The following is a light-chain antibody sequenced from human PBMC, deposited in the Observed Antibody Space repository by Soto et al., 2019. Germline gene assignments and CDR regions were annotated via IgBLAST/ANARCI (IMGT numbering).Light chain of an antibody. CDR1: QSISNY. CDR2: GAS. J-gene: IGKJ1*01. Sequence: DIQMTQSPSSLSASVGDRVTITCRASQSISNYLNWYQHKPGKAPKVLIYGASNLQSGVPSRFSGSGSGTDFTLAISSLQREDFSTYFCQQSYSSSWTFGPGTKVES. V-gene: IGKV1-39*01. CDR3: QQSYSSSWT.